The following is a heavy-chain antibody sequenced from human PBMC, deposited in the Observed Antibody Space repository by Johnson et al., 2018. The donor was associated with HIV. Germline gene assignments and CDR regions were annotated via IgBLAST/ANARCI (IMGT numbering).Heavy chain of an antibody. Sequence: MLLVESGGGVVRPGGSLRLSCAASGFTFDDYGMSWVRQPPGKGLEWVSGINWNGGRTGYADSVKGRLTISRDSAKNSLYLQMNSLRAEDTALYYCARAVGGSYHDALDSWGQGTMVTVSS. CDR2: INWNGGRT. CDR1: GFTFDDYG. V-gene: IGHV3-20*04. J-gene: IGHJ3*02. D-gene: IGHD1-26*01. CDR3: ARAVGGSYHDALDS.